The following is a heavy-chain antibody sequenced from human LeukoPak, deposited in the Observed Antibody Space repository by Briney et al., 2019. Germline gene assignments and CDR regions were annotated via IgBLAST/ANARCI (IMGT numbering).Heavy chain of an antibody. V-gene: IGHV3-30*04. D-gene: IGHD3-10*01. CDR3: ARDWRGSGSYYLDY. CDR2: ISYDGSNK. J-gene: IGHJ4*02. Sequence: PGRSLRPSCAASGFTFSSYAMHWVRQAPGKGLEWVAVISYDGSNKYYADSVKGRFTISRDNSKNTLYLQMNSLRAEDTAVYYCARDWRGSGSYYLDYWGQGTLVTVSS. CDR1: GFTFSSYA.